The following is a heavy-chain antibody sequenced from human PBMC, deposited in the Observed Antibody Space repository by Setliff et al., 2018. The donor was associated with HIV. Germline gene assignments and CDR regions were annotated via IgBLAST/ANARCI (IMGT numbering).Heavy chain of an antibody. Sequence: PGGSPRLSCAASGFIFSSYAMHWVRQAPGKGLEWVAVMSYDGNNKYYADSVKGRFTISRDNSKNTLFLQMNSLRPEDTAVYYCASIELAAMVPVDYWGQGTLVTVSS. D-gene: IGHD5-18*01. CDR3: ASIELAAMVPVDY. J-gene: IGHJ4*02. CDR2: MSYDGNNK. CDR1: GFIFSSYA. V-gene: IGHV3-30*01.